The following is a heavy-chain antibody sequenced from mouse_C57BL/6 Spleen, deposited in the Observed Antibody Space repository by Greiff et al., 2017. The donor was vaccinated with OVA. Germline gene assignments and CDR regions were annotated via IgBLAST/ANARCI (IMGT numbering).Heavy chain of an antibody. V-gene: IGHV1-64*01. D-gene: IGHD4-1*01. CDR2: IHPNSGST. CDR3: ARPALTGSYYYAMDY. J-gene: IGHJ4*01. CDR1: GYTFTSYW. Sequence: QVQLQQPGAELVKPGASVKLSCQASGYTFTSYWMHWVKQRPGQGLEWIGMIHPNSGSTNYNEKFKSKATLPVDTSSSTAYMQLSSLTSEDSAVYYCARPALTGSYYYAMDYWGQGTSVTVSS.